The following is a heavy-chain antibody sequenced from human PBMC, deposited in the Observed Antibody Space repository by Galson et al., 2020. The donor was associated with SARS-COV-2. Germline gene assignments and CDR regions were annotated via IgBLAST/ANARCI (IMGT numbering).Heavy chain of an antibody. J-gene: IGHJ2*01. Sequence: SETLSLTSTVSGGSIPTTSYFWGWIRQPPGKGLEWIGTVYYGGTTYYNPSLRSRVTISVDTSTNQFSLKLNSVAAADTAVYYCARRGGTVTMQLVDLWGRGTVVSV. V-gene: IGHV4-39*01. CDR3: ARRGGTVTMQLVDL. CDR2: VYYGGTT. D-gene: IGHD4-17*01. CDR1: GGSIPTTSYF.